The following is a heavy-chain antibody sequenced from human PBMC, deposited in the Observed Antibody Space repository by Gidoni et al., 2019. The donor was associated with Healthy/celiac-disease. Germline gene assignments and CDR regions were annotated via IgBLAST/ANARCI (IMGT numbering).Heavy chain of an antibody. Sequence: QVQLQESGPGLVKPSETLSLTCTVSVCSISSYYWSWIRQPPGKGLEWIGYIYYSGSTNYNPSLKSRVTISVDTSKNQFSLKLSSVTAADTAVYYCARHGGYYYYYMDVWGKGTTVTVSS. CDR2: IYYSGST. D-gene: IGHD2-15*01. V-gene: IGHV4-59*08. J-gene: IGHJ6*03. CDR3: ARHGGYYYYYMDV. CDR1: VCSISSYY.